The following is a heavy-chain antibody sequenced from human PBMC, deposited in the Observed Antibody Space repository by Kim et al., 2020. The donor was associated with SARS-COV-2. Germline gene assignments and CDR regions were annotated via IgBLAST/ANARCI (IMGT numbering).Heavy chain of an antibody. V-gene: IGHV3-23*01. J-gene: IGHJ6*02. D-gene: IGHD1-26*01. Sequence: YHADSGKGRFTNSRDNSKTTLYLQMNSLRAEDTAVYYCAKSMVGGYGMDVWGQGTTVTVSS. CDR3: AKSMVGGYGMDV.